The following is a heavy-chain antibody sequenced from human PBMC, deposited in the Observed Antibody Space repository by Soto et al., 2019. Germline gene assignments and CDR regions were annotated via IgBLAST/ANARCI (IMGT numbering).Heavy chain of an antibody. CDR2: SRNKVNSYTT. Sequence: EVQLVESGGGLVQPGGSLRLSCAASGFTFSDHYMDWVRQAPGKGLEWVGRSRNKVNSYTTEYAASVKGRFTISRDDSKNSLYLQMNSLKTEDTAVYYCNRDLTGYYNADYWGQGTLVTVSS. D-gene: IGHD3-9*01. CDR3: NRDLTGYYNADY. V-gene: IGHV3-72*01. J-gene: IGHJ4*02. CDR1: GFTFSDHY.